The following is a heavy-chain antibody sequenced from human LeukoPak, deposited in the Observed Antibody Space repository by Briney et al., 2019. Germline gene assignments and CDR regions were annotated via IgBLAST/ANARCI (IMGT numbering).Heavy chain of an antibody. Sequence: SETLSLTCTVSGGSISSYFWSWIRQPPGKGLEWIGYIQYSGTTTYKPSLKSRVTILLDTSKNQFSLRLTSVTAADTAVYYCARAGSSSLYGMDVWGQGTTVTVSS. V-gene: IGHV4-59*01. D-gene: IGHD6-13*01. CDR1: GGSISSYF. CDR3: ARAGSSSLYGMDV. J-gene: IGHJ6*02. CDR2: IQYSGTT.